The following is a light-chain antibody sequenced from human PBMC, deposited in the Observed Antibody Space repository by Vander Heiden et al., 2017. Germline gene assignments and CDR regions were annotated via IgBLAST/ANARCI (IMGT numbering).Light chain of an antibody. V-gene: IGKV3-15*01. CDR1: QSFSSN. CDR3: QQCNNWPYT. CDR2: GAS. J-gene: IGKJ2*01. Sequence: EIVMTQSPATLSVSPGERATLSCRASQSFSSNLAWYQQKPGQAPRLLISGASTRATGIPARFSGSGSGTEFTLTISSLQSEDFAVYYCQQCNNWPYTFGQGTKLEIK.